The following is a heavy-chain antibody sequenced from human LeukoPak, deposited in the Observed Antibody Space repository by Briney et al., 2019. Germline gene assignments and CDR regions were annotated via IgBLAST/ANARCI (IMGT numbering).Heavy chain of an antibody. Sequence: SETLSLTCTVSGVSISSYYWSWIRQPPGKGLEWIGYIYYSGSTSYNPSLKSRVTISVDTSKNQSSLKLSSVTAADTAVYYCARDGPLYYDSSNWFDTWGQGTLVTVSS. CDR1: GVSISSYY. CDR3: ARDGPLYYDSSNWFDT. CDR2: IYYSGST. D-gene: IGHD3-22*01. V-gene: IGHV4-59*01. J-gene: IGHJ5*02.